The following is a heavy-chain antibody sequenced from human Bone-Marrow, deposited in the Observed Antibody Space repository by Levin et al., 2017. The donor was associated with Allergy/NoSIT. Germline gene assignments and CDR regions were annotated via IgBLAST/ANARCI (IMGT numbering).Heavy chain of an antibody. J-gene: IGHJ4*02. Sequence: GESLKISCAASRFTFSNFAMSWVRQAPGKGLEWVSSLSSSGRDTYYANSVKGRFTISRDNSRSTLFLQMNTLRAEDTAVYYCTKATESDSWYSLYDFGYRGQGTLVAVSS. D-gene: IGHD6-13*01. V-gene: IGHV3-23*01. CDR3: TKATESDSWYSLYDFGY. CDR2: LSSSGRDT. CDR1: RFTFSNFA.